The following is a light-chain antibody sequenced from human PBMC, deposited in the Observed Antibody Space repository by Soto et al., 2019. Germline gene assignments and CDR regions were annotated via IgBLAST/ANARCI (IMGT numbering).Light chain of an antibody. CDR3: QQYNNWPPIT. Sequence: EVVMTQSAGILSVSPGERATLSCRASQSVNSNLAWYQQKPGQGPRLLIYGASTRATGIPARFSGSGSGTEFTLTISSLQSEDFAVYYCQQYNNWPPITFGQGTKVEF. J-gene: IGKJ1*01. CDR1: QSVNSN. CDR2: GAS. V-gene: IGKV3-15*01.